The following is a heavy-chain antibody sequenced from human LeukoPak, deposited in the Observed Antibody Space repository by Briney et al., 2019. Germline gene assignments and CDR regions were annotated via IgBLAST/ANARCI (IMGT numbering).Heavy chain of an antibody. CDR2: IYYSGST. CDR1: GGSISSGDYY. CDR3: ARTPTVWGSYRYTSDY. D-gene: IGHD3-16*02. Sequence: SQTLSLTCTVSGGSISSGDYYWSWIRQPPGKGLERIGYIYYSGSTYYNPSLKSRVTISVDTSKNQFSLKLSSVTAADTAVYYCARTPTVWGSYRYTSDYWGQGTLVTVSS. J-gene: IGHJ4*02. V-gene: IGHV4-30-4*08.